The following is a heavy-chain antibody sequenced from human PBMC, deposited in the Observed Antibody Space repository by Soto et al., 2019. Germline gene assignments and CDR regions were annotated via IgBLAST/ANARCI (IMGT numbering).Heavy chain of an antibody. CDR3: ARGTLVEWLRLHNGMDV. CDR1: GGSISSGGYY. Sequence: PSETLSLTCTVSGGSISSGGYYWSWIRQHPGKGLECVGYIYYSGSTYYNPSLKSRVTISVDTSKNQFSLKLSSVTAADTAVYYCARGTLVEWLRLHNGMDVWGQGTTVTVSS. D-gene: IGHD5-12*01. V-gene: IGHV4-31*03. J-gene: IGHJ6*02. CDR2: IYYSGST.